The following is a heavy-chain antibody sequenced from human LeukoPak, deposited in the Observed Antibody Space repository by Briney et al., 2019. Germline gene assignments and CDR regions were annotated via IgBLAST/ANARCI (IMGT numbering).Heavy chain of an antibody. J-gene: IGHJ5*02. V-gene: IGHV3-53*01. D-gene: IGHD6-6*01. CDR3: ARDHSSSTFDP. CDR1: GFTVSSNY. Sequence: PGGSLRLSCAASGFTVSSNYMSWVRQAPGKGLEWVSVIYRGGSTYYADSVKGRFTISRDNSKNTLYLQMNSLRAEDTAVYYCARDHSSSTFDPWGQGTLVTVSS. CDR2: IYRGGST.